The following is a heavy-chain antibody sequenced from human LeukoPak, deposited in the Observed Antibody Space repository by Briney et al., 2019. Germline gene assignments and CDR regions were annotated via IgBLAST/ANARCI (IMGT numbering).Heavy chain of an antibody. CDR1: GFTFSSYG. J-gene: IGHJ4*02. V-gene: IGHV3-30*18. CDR2: ISYDGSNK. D-gene: IGHD4-17*01. CDR3: AKSRWPTVTSYYFDY. Sequence: PGGSLRLSCAASGFTFSSYGMHWVRQAPGKGLEWVADISYDGSNKYYADSVKGRSTISRDNSKNTLYLQMNSLRAEDTAVYYCAKSRWPTVTSYYFDYWGQGTLVTVPS.